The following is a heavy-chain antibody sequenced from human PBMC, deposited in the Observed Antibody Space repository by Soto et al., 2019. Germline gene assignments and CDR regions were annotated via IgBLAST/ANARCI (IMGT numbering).Heavy chain of an antibody. Sequence: SETLSLTCAVSCGSISSSNWWSWVRQPPGKGLEWIGEIYHSGSTNYNPSLKSRVTISVDKSKNQFSLKLSSVTAADTAVYYCASFIAAVEYYFDYWGQGTLVTVSS. CDR1: CGSISSSNW. J-gene: IGHJ4*02. CDR2: IYHSGST. CDR3: ASFIAAVEYYFDY. D-gene: IGHD6-13*01. V-gene: IGHV4-4*02.